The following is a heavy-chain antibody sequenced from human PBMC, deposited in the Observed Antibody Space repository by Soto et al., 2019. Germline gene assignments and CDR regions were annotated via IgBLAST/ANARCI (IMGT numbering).Heavy chain of an antibody. V-gene: IGHV4-39*01. CDR3: ARHDSGPIDS. CDR1: GGSISSRSHY. CDR2: IFYTGSA. D-gene: IGHD2-21*01. J-gene: IGHJ4*02. Sequence: QLQLQESGPRLVKPWETLSLTCTVSGGSISSRSHYWGWIRQPPGKGLEWIGGIFYTGSAYYDPSLKSRLTMSVDTSENHFSLKLSSVTAADTAVYYCARHDSGPIDSWGQGTLVTVSS.